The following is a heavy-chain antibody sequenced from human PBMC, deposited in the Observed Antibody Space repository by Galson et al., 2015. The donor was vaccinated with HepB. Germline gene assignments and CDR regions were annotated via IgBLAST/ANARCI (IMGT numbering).Heavy chain of an antibody. CDR1: RFTFSSYA. Sequence: SLRLSCAASRFTFSSYAMSWVRQAPGKGLEWVSAISGSGDSTNYADSVKGRFSISRDNSKNTLYLQMNSLRGEDTAVYYCATSGYIYGYPLFDYRGQGTLVTVSS. D-gene: IGHD5-18*01. CDR3: ATSGYIYGYPLFDY. CDR2: ISGSGDST. J-gene: IGHJ4*02. V-gene: IGHV3-23*01.